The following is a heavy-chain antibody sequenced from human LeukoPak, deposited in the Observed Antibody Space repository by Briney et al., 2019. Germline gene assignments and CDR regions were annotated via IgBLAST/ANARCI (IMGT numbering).Heavy chain of an antibody. CDR3: AKGGDGYDSSGYSFFDY. CDR2: ISGSGGST. Sequence: PGGSLRLSCAASGFTFSSYAMGWVRQAPGKGLEWVSAISGSGGSTYYADSVKGRFTISRDNSKNTLYLQMNSLRAEDTAVYYCAKGGDGYDSSGYSFFDYWGQGTLVTVSS. J-gene: IGHJ4*02. D-gene: IGHD3-22*01. V-gene: IGHV3-23*01. CDR1: GFTFSSYA.